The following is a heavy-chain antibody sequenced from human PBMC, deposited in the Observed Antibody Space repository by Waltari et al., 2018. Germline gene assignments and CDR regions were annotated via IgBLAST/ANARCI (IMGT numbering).Heavy chain of an antibody. J-gene: IGHJ4*02. CDR1: GFTFSRYW. Sequence: EVQLVESGGALVQPGGAMRLAFATSGFTFSRYWMHWVRQAPGKGLMCVSHIESDESRTTYADSVKGRFTISRDNAKNTVYLQMNSLRDEDTAVYYCVRDEPGDGLDYWGQGTLVTVSS. V-gene: IGHV3-74*03. CDR3: VRDEPGDGLDY. CDR2: IESDESRT. D-gene: IGHD7-27*01.